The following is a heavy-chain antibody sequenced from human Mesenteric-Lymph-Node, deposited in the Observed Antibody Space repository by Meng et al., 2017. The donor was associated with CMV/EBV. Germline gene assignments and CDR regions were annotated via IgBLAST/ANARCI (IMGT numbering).Heavy chain of an antibody. V-gene: IGHV4-59*01. CDR3: ARGGGRGYYRNWFDP. CDR2: IYYSGST. D-gene: IGHD3-3*01. Sequence: GSLRLSCTVSGGSINSYYWSWIRQPPGKGLEWIGDIYYSGSTNYNSSLKSRVTISVDTSKNQFSLNLRSVTAADTAVYYCARGGGRGYYRNWFDPWGQGTLVTVSS. CDR1: GGSINSYY. J-gene: IGHJ5*02.